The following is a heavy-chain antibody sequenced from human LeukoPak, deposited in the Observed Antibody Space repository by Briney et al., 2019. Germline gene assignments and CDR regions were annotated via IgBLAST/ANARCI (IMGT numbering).Heavy chain of an antibody. CDR1: GGSINSGSYY. CDR3: ARGPYSYDSSGAFDI. D-gene: IGHD3-22*01. Sequence: TSETLSLTCTVSGGSINSGSYYWSWIRQPAGKGLEWIGRIYTSGNTNYNPSLKSRVTISVDTSKNQFSLKLSSVTAADTAVYFCARGPYSYDSSGAFDIWGQGTMVTVSS. CDR2: IYTSGNT. J-gene: IGHJ3*02. V-gene: IGHV4-61*02.